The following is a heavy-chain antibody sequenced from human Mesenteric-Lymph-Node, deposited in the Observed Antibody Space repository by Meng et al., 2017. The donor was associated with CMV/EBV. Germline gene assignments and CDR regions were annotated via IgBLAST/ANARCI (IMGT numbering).Heavy chain of an antibody. CDR1: GFIFRDYW. V-gene: IGHV3-7*01. CDR2: IDGDGNQR. J-gene: IGHJ4*02. CDR3: ARDQDLIVVFGY. Sequence: GESLKISCAASGFIFRDYWMTWLRQAPGKGLEWVANIDGDGNQRNYVDFVRGRFTISRDNVKKSLYLEMNGLRAEDTAVYYCARDQDLIVVFGYWGQGTLVTVSS. D-gene: IGHD3-22*01.